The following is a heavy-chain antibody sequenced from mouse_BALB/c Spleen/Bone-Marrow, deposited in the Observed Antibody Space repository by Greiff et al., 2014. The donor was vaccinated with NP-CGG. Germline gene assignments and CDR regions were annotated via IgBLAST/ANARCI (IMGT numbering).Heavy chain of an antibody. CDR2: INNNGGST. D-gene: IGHD1-1*01. V-gene: IGHV5-6-3*01. CDR3: ARVYGWYFDV. CDR1: GFTFSSYG. J-gene: IGHJ1*01. Sequence: DVHLVESGGGLVQPGGSLKLSCVASGFTFSSYGMSWVRQTPDKRLELVATINNNGGSTYYPDSVKGQFTISRDNAKNTLYPQMSSLKSEDTAMYYCARVYGWYFDVWGAGTTVTVSS.